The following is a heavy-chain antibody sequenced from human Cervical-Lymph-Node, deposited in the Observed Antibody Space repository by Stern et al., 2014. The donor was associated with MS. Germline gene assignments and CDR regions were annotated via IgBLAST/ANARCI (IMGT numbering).Heavy chain of an antibody. CDR3: SRDSSGYY. CDR2: SINRAKSYTT. CDR1: GFSFSDFY. D-gene: IGHD1-14*01. J-gene: IGHJ4*02. Sequence: EVQLVESGGGLVQPGGSLRLSCAASGFSFSDFYMDWVRQAPGRGLEWVVRSINRAKSYTTDYAASDKDRFTIARDDSKNALYLQMNSLKTEDTAVYYCSRDSSGYYWGPGTLVTVSS. V-gene: IGHV3-72*01.